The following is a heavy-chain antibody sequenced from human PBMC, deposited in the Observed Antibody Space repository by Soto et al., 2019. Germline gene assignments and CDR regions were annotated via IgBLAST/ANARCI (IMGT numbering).Heavy chain of an antibody. CDR2: TIPMFGTP. V-gene: IGHV1-69*01. CDR1: GGTFSKYA. Sequence: QVQLVQSGAEMQQPGASVRVSCKASGGTFSKYAFSWVRQAPGQGLEWLGGTIPMFGTPTYAQKFQGRVAISADESTATVYMELSSLRSDDTAVYFCARHLRKINPYYGMAVWGQGTTVTVSS. J-gene: IGHJ6*02. CDR3: ARHLRKINPYYGMAV. D-gene: IGHD4-17*01.